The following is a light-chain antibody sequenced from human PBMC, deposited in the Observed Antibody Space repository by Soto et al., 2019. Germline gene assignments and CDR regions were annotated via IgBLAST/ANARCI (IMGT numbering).Light chain of an antibody. J-gene: IGLJ3*02. CDR1: SSNIGAGYD. Sequence: QSALTQPPSVSGAPGQRVTISCTGSSSNIGAGYDVHWYLQLPGTAPKLLIYGNNNRPSGVPDRFSGSRSGTSASLAITGLQAEDEADYYCQSYDSSLSGWGVFGGGTKVTVL. V-gene: IGLV1-40*01. CDR2: GNN. CDR3: QSYDSSLSGWGV.